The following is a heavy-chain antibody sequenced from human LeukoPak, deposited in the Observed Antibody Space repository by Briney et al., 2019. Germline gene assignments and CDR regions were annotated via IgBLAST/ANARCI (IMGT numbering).Heavy chain of an antibody. V-gene: IGHV3-7*03. CDR3: ARRYFDY. Sequence: GGSLRLSCAASGFTFSNSWMSWVRQAPGKGLEWVANIKQDGSEKYYVHSVKGRFTISRDNAKNSLYLEMNNLRAEDTAVYYCARRYFDYWGQGTLVTVSS. J-gene: IGHJ4*02. CDR2: IKQDGSEK. CDR1: GFTFSNSW.